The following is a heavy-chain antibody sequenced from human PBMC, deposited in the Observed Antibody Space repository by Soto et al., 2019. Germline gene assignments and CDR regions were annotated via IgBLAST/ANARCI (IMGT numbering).Heavy chain of an antibody. CDR1: GGSISSYY. Sequence: SETLSLTCTVSGGSISSYYWSWIRQPPGKGLEWIGYIYYSGTTNYNPSLKSRVTISVDTSKNQFSLKLSSVTAADTAVYYCARHLGLNYYYMDVWGKGTTVTVSS. V-gene: IGHV4-59*08. J-gene: IGHJ6*03. CDR3: ARHLGLNYYYMDV. CDR2: IYYSGTT. D-gene: IGHD3-16*01.